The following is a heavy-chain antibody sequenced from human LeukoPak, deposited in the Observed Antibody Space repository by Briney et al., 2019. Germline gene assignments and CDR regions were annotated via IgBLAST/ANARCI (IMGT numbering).Heavy chain of an antibody. Sequence: GGSLRLSCAASGFTFSNAWMSWVRQAPGKGLEWVGRIKGKTDGGTTDYAAPVKGRFTISRDDSKNTLYLQMNSLRAEDTAVYYCAKDSAGAPLGIDYYYYGMDVWGQGTTVTVSS. D-gene: IGHD1-26*01. CDR2: IKGKTDGGTT. CDR3: AKDSAGAPLGIDYYYYGMDV. CDR1: GFTFSNAW. J-gene: IGHJ6*02. V-gene: IGHV3-15*01.